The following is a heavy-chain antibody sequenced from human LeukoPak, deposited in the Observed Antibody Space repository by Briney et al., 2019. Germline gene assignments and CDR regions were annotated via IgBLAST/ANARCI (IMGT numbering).Heavy chain of an antibody. Sequence: ASVKVSCKASGYTFTSYGISWVRQAPGQGLEWMGWISAYNGNTNYAQKLQGRVIMTTDTSTSTAYMELRSLRSDDTAVYYCARAYDYVWGSYRYCSFEYWGQGTLVTVSS. CDR1: GYTFTSYG. J-gene: IGHJ4*02. D-gene: IGHD3-16*02. V-gene: IGHV1-18*01. CDR3: ARAYDYVWGSYRYCSFEY. CDR2: ISAYNGNT.